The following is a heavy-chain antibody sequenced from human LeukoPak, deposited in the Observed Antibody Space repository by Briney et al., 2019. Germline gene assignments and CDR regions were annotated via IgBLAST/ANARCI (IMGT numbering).Heavy chain of an antibody. V-gene: IGHV4-39*01. J-gene: IGHJ3*02. CDR2: FSYSGST. D-gene: IGHD3-22*01. Sequence: SETLSLTCTVSGGSISSGSYFWGWIRQPPGMGLQWIGSFSYSGSTYYRLSLKSRLSISVDRSKNQFSLKLSSVTAADTAVYYCARQSYHSSAHDYAGLFDIWGQGTMVTVSS. CDR1: GGSISSGSYF. CDR3: ARQSYHSSAHDYAGLFDI.